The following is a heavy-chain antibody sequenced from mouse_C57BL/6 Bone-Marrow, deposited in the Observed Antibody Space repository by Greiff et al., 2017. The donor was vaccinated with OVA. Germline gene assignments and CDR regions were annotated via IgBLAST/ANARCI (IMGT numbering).Heavy chain of an antibody. D-gene: IGHD2-5*01. J-gene: IGHJ3*01. CDR3: ARDLGYSNYEAWFAY. CDR2: ISDGGSYT. CDR1: GFTFSSYA. V-gene: IGHV5-4*01. Sequence: EVQVVESGGGLVKPGGSLKLSCAASGFTFSSYAMSWVRQTPEKRLEWVATISDGGSYTYYPDNVKGRFTISRDNAKNNLYLQMSHLKSEDTAMYYCARDLGYSNYEAWFAYWGQGTLVTVSA.